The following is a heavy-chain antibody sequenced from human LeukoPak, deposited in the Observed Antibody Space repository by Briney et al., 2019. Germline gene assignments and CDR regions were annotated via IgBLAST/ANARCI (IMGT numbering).Heavy chain of an antibody. D-gene: IGHD3-3*01. J-gene: IGHJ5*02. CDR3: ARDLLRAFGVVSQNWFDP. Sequence: ASVKVSCNASGYTFTSYYMHWVRQAPGQGLEWMGIINPSGGSTSYAQKFQGRVTMTRDTSISTAYMELSRLRSDDTAVYYCARDLLRAFGVVSQNWFDPWGQGTLVTVSS. CDR2: INPSGGST. CDR1: GYTFTSYY. V-gene: IGHV1-46*01.